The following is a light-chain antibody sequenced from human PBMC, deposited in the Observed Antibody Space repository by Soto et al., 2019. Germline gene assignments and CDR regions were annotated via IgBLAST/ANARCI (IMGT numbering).Light chain of an antibody. CDR2: KAS. CDR1: QSASRW. CDR3: QQYNSYSPVT. Sequence: DIQMTQSPSTLSASVGDRVTITCRASQSASRWLAWYQQKPGKAPKLLIYKASSLESGVPSRFSGSGSGTEFTLTISSLRPDDFATYYCQQYNSYSPVTFGQGTKVDIK. V-gene: IGKV1-5*03. J-gene: IGKJ1*01.